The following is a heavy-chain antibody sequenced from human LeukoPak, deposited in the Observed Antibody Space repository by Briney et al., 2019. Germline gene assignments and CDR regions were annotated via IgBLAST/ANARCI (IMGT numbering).Heavy chain of an antibody. D-gene: IGHD1-26*01. CDR3: ASQMPSYSGSYQLDY. J-gene: IGHJ4*02. V-gene: IGHV4-30-2*01. CDR1: GGSISSGGYY. Sequence: SETPSLTCTVSGGSISSGGYYWSWIRQPPGKGLEWIGYIYHSGSTYYNPSLKSRVTLSVDRSKNQFSLKLSSVTAADTAVYYCASQMPSYSGSYQLDYWGQGTLVTVSS. CDR2: IYHSGST.